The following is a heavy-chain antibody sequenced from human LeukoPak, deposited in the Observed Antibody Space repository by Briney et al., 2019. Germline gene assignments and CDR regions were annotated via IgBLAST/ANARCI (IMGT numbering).Heavy chain of an antibody. V-gene: IGHV3-11*01. J-gene: IGHJ3*02. CDR3: ARERPGYYSQDAFDI. D-gene: IGHD3-9*01. CDR2: ISSSGSTI. Sequence: PGGSLRLSCAASGSTFSDYYMSWIRQAPGKGLEWVSYISSSGSTIYYADSVKGRFTISRDNAKNSLYLQMNSLRAEDTAVYYCARERPGYYSQDAFDIWGQGTMVTVSS. CDR1: GSTFSDYY.